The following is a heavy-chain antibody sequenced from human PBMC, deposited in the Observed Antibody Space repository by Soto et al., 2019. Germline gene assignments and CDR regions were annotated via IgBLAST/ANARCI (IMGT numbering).Heavy chain of an antibody. D-gene: IGHD2-21*01. V-gene: IGHV3-9*01. CDR2: ISWNGNFT. J-gene: IGHJ4*02. CDR1: GYSFEDYS. Sequence: EVQLVESGGDMVQPGRSLKLSCVGSGYSFEDYSMHWVRQAPGKGLEWVSGISWNGNFTGYADSVKGRFTISRDNAKNSLFLQMRSLRLEDTALYYCVGGGWFDWGQGTLVTVSS. CDR3: VGGGWFD.